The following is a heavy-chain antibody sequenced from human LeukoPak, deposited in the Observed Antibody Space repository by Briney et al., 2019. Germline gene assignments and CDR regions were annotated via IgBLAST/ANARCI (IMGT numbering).Heavy chain of an antibody. V-gene: IGHV4-39*01. CDR2: IYYSGST. CDR1: GGSVRGGSYY. D-gene: IGHD3-16*01. Sequence: SETLSLTCTVSGGSVRGGSYYWGWIRQPPGKGLEWIGSIYYSGSTHYNPSLKSRVTISVDTSKNQFSLKLTSVTAADTAVYYCARRYVSFDYWGQGTLVTVSP. CDR3: ARRYVSFDY. J-gene: IGHJ4*02.